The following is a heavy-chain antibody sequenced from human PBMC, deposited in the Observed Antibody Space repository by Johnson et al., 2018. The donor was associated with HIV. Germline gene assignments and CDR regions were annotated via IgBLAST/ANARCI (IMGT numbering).Heavy chain of an antibody. CDR1: GFTFSTYG. V-gene: IGHV3-20*04. CDR3: ARATYYYDTSGYLTRPRAFDV. J-gene: IGHJ3*01. CDR2: INWNGGTP. Sequence: VQLVESGGGVVQPGGSLRLSCAAFGFTFSTYGIHWVRQAPGKGLEWVSSINWNGGTPGSADSVKGRFTISRDNAKNSLYLQMNSLRADDTALYYCARATYYYDTSGYLTRPRAFDVWGQGTMVTVSS. D-gene: IGHD3-22*01.